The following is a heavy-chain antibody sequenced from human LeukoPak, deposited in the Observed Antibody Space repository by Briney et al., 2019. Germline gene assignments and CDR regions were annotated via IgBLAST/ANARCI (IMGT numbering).Heavy chain of an antibody. D-gene: IGHD4-17*01. V-gene: IGHV4-4*02. J-gene: IGHJ4*02. CDR1: GGSINSNNW. Sequence: SETLSLTCTVSGGSINSNNWWNWVRQPPGKGLEWIGDIYYSGSTYYNPSLKSRVTISVDTSKNQFSLKLSSVTAADTAVYYCASAVTTVTTFDYWGQGTLVTVSS. CDR3: ASAVTTVTTFDY. CDR2: IYYSGST.